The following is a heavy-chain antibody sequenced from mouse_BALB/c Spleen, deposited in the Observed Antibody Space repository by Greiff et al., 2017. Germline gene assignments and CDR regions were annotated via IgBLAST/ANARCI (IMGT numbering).Heavy chain of an antibody. D-gene: IGHD4-1*01. V-gene: IGHV5-17*02. Sequence: EVKLMESGGGLVQPGGSRKLSCAASGFTFSSFGMHWVRQAPEKGLEWVAYISSGSSTIYYADTVKGRFTISRDNPKNTLFLQMTSLRSEDTAMYYCATGTGSFAYWGQGTLVTVSA. CDR3: ATGTGSFAY. CDR1: GFTFSSFG. J-gene: IGHJ3*01. CDR2: ISSGSSTI.